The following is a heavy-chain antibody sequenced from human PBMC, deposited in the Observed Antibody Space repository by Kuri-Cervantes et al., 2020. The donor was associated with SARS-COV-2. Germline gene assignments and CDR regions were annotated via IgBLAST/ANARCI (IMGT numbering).Heavy chain of an antibody. J-gene: IGHJ6*02. CDR1: GGSFSGYY. CDR2: INHSGST. CDR3: ARGTSGRDDFWSGYYVGYYYYYGMDV. Sequence: SETLSLTCAVYGGSFSGYYWSWIRQPPGEGLEWIGEINHSGSTNYNPSLKSRVTISVDTSKNKFSLKLSSVTAADTAVYYCARGTSGRDDFWSGYYVGYYYYYGMDVWGQGTTVTVSS. D-gene: IGHD3-3*01. V-gene: IGHV4-34*01.